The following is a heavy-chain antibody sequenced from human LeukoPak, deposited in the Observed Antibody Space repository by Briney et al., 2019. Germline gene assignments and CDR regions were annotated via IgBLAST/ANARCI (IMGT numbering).Heavy chain of an antibody. CDR2: IYYSGST. CDR1: GGSFSGYY. V-gene: IGHV4-59*08. D-gene: IGHD5-18*01. Sequence: SETLSLTCAVYGGSFSGYYWSWIRQPPGKGLEWIGYIYYSGSTNYNPSLKSRVTISVDTSKNQFSLKLSSVTAADTAVYYCARLAEMATAHHAFDIWGQGTMVTVPS. J-gene: IGHJ3*02. CDR3: ARLAEMATAHHAFDI.